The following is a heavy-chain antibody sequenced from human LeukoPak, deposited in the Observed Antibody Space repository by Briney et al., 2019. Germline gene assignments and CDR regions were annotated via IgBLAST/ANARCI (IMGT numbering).Heavy chain of an antibody. J-gene: IGHJ4*02. CDR3: ARDSSPAAADAEYYFDY. CDR1: GFTFSGSA. D-gene: IGHD6-13*01. V-gene: IGHV3-48*04. CDR2: ISSSGSTI. Sequence: PGGSLRLSCAASGFTFSGSAMHWVRQASGKGLEWVSYISSSGSTIYYADSVKGRFTISRDNAKNSLYLQMNSLRAEDTAVYYCARDSSPAAADAEYYFDYWGQGTLVTVSS.